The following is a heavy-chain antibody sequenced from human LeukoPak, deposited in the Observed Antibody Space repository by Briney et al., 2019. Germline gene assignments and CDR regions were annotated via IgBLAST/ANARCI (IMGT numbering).Heavy chain of an antibody. CDR3: AKSPGTTVTTTPLDY. V-gene: IGHV3-23*01. J-gene: IGHJ4*02. D-gene: IGHD4-17*01. Sequence: PGGSLRLSCAAYGFSFSIYAMSWVRQAPGKGLEWVSVISDSGYSTYYADSVKGRFTILRDNSKNTLYLQMNSLRAEDTAVYYCAKSPGTTVTTTPLDYWGQGTLVTVSS. CDR2: ISDSGYST. CDR1: GFSFSIYA.